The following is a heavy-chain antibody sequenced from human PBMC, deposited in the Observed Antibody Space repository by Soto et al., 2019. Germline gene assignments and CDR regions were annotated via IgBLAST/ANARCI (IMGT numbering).Heavy chain of an antibody. CDR3: ARMGDVPYYCYGLDV. Sequence: QVQLVQSGAEVKKPGASVKVSCKASGYSFTRYGISWVRQAPGQGLEWMGWISGYNANTNYPENLQGRFTMTTDTSTSTAYMEVRNLISDDAAVDYCARMGDVPYYCYGLDVWGQGTTVTVSS. V-gene: IGHV1-18*01. J-gene: IGHJ6*02. CDR1: GYSFTRYG. D-gene: IGHD3-16*01. CDR2: ISGYNANT.